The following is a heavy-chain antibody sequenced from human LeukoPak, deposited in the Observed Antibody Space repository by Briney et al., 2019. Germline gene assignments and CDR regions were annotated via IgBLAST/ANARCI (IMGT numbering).Heavy chain of an antibody. J-gene: IGHJ6*02. CDR1: GHTFTSHY. V-gene: IGHV1-2*02. Sequence: ASLNVSCTPSGHTFTSHYMQWVRQSIGQGFKCMGCINPNSGGIEYAMKFQGRVTLTRDTSITTAYMELSRLRSDDTAMYYCARDHCTRSSCYEDHYYGMDVWGQGTTVTVSS. D-gene: IGHD2-2*01. CDR3: ARDHCTRSSCYEDHYYGMDV. CDR2: INPNSGGI.